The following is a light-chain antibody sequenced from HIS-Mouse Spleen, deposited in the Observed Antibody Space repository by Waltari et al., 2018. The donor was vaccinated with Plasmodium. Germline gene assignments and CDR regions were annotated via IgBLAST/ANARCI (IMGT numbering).Light chain of an antibody. V-gene: IGLV3-10*01. CDR2: EDS. CDR3: YSTDSSGNHRV. CDR1: ALPKKY. J-gene: IGLJ3*02. Sequence: SYELTQPPSVSVSPGQTARITCSGDALPKKYAYWYQQKSGQAPVLVIYEDSKRPSGIPEMFAGYSSGTMATLTISGAQVEDEADYYCYSTDSSGNHRVFGGGTKLTVL.